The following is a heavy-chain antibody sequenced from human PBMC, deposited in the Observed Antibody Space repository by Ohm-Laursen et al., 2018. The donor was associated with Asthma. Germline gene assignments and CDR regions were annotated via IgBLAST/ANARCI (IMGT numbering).Heavy chain of an antibody. CDR2: TYYRSKWYN. CDR3: ARDGEMATIFFDY. V-gene: IGHV6-1*01. CDR1: GDSVSSNSVS. Sequence: SQTLSLTCAISGDSVSSNSVSWNWIRQSPSRGLEWLGRTYYRSKWYNDYAVSVKSRITINPDTSKNQFSLHLNSVTPEDTAVYYCARDGEMATIFFDYWGQGTLVTVSS. J-gene: IGHJ4*02. D-gene: IGHD5-24*01.